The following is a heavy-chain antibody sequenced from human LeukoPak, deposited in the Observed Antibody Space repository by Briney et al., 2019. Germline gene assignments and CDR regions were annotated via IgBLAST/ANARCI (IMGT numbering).Heavy chain of an antibody. D-gene: IGHD6-13*01. CDR3: ARDGYYNWFDP. V-gene: IGHV4-39*07. CDR1: GGSISSSSYY. Sequence: ASETLSLTCTVSGGSISSSSYYWGWIRQPPGKGLEWIGSIYYSGSTYYNPSLKSRVTISVDTSKNQFSLKLSSVTAADTAVYYCARDGYYNWFDPWGQGTLVTVSS. CDR2: IYYSGST. J-gene: IGHJ5*02.